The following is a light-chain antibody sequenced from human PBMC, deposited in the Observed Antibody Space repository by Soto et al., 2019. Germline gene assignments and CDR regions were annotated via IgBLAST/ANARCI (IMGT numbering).Light chain of an antibody. Sequence: QSVLTQPPSASGTPGQRVTISCSGSISNIGGNTVNWYQQVPGTAPKLLIYRDDQRPSGVPDRFSGSKSATSASLAISGLQSEDEADYHCAAWDDGLNGWVFGGGTKLTVL. J-gene: IGLJ3*02. CDR1: ISNIGGNT. CDR2: RDD. V-gene: IGLV1-44*01. CDR3: AAWDDGLNGWV.